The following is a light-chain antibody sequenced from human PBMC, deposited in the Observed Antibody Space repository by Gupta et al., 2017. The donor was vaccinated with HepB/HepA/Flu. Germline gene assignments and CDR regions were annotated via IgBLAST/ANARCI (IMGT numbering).Light chain of an antibody. Sequence: EIVLTQSPGTLSLSLGERATLSCRASESVRSNQLAWYQQKPGQAPRLLIYGASSRASSLPDRFSGSGSGTEFALTISRLESEDFAVYYCQQNGSSPSFGQGTKVEIK. V-gene: IGKV3-20*01. CDR3: QQNGSSPS. CDR2: GAS. CDR1: ESVRSNQ. J-gene: IGKJ2*01.